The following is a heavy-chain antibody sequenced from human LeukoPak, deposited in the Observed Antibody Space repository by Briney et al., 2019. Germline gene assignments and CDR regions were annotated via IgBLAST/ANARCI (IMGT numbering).Heavy chain of an antibody. Sequence: PSQTPSLTCTVSGGSISSGGYYWSWIRQHPGKGLEWIGYIYYSGSTYYNPSLKSRVTISVDTSKNQFSLKLSSVTAADTAVYYCARYDSSGYYWEYFDYWGQGTLVTVSS. V-gene: IGHV4-31*03. CDR3: ARYDSSGYYWEYFDY. J-gene: IGHJ4*02. CDR1: GGSISSGGYY. CDR2: IYYSGST. D-gene: IGHD3-22*01.